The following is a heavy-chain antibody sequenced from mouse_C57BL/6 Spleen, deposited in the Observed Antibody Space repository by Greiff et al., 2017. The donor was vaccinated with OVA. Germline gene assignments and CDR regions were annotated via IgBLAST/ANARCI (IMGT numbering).Heavy chain of an antibody. CDR1: GYAFRCRL. Sequence: QVHVKQSGPALVKPGASVYFSCKASGYAFRCRLGNWVKLRPVKGLEWIGRIYPGDGDTNYNGKFKGKATLTADKSSSTAYMHLSSLPSEFSAVSSCAEEYTHTLDFAFWGPVPPVTLSA. CDR3: AEEYTHTLDFAF. J-gene: IGHJ3*01. CDR2: IYPGDGDT. D-gene: IGHD5-1*01. V-gene: IGHV1-82*01.